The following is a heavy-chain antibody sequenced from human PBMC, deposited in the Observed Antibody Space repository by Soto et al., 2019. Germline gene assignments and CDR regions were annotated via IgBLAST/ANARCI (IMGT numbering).Heavy chain of an antibody. D-gene: IGHD6-6*01. CDR1: GGSFSGYY. V-gene: IGHV4-34*01. Sequence: LSQASETLSLTCAVYGGSFSGYYWSWIRQPPGKGLEWIGEINHSGSTNYNPSLKSRVTISVDTSKNQFSLKLSSVTAADTAVYYCAKGVAARRSHYYYYGMDVWGQGTTVTVSS. CDR3: AKGVAARRSHYYYYGMDV. CDR2: INHSGST. J-gene: IGHJ6*02.